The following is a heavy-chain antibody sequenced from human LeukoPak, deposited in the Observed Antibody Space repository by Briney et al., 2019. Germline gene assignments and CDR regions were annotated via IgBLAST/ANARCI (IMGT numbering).Heavy chain of an antibody. CDR1: GFTFSSYS. CDR3: ARDEATWGIAAAPYGMDV. D-gene: IGHD6-13*01. V-gene: IGHV3-21*01. J-gene: IGHJ6*02. CDR2: ISSSSSYI. Sequence: GGSLRLSCAASGFTFSSYSMNWVRQAPGKGLEWVSSISSSSSYIYYADSVKGRFTISRDNAKNSLYLQMNSLRAEDTAVYYCARDEATWGIAAAPYGMDVWGQGTTVTVSS.